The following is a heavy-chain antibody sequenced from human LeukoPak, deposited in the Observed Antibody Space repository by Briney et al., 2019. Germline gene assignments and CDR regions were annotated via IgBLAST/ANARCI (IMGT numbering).Heavy chain of an antibody. CDR1: GGSLSSYY. CDR3: ARSRTTVTLSVDY. V-gene: IGHV4-59*01. CDR2: IYYSGST. Sequence: SETLSLTCTVSGGSLSSYYWSWIRQPPGKGLEWIGYIYYSGSTNYNPSLKSRVTISVGTSKNQFSLKLSSVTAADTAVYYCARSRTTVTLSVDYWGQGTLVTVSS. D-gene: IGHD4-17*01. J-gene: IGHJ4*02.